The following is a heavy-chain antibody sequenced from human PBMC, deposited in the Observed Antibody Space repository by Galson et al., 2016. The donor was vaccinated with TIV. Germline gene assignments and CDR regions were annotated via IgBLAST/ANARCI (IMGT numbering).Heavy chain of an antibody. CDR1: GFMFTSSA. CDR2: IVVGSGDT. J-gene: IGHJ4*02. V-gene: IGHV1-58*02. Sequence: SVKVSCKASGFMFTSSAMQWVRQARGERLEWIGWIVVGSGDTDHAQKFQERVTFIRDMSTRTDYMELRSLRSADTAVYYCAAGHWYSGSSSQKRFYFDYWSQGTLVTVSS. CDR3: AAGHWYSGSSSQKRFYFDY. D-gene: IGHD1-26*01.